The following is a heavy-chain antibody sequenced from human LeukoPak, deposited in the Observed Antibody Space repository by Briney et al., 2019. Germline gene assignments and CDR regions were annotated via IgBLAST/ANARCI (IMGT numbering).Heavy chain of an antibody. CDR3: ARDLTHYYDSSGPKDAFDI. J-gene: IGHJ3*02. CDR1: GFTFSSYA. V-gene: IGHV3-23*01. CDR2: ISGSGGST. Sequence: GGSLRLSCAASGFTFSSYAMSWVRQAPGKGLEWVSAISGSGGSTYYADSVKGRFTISRDNSKNTLYLQMNSLRAEDMAVYYCARDLTHYYDSSGPKDAFDIWGQGTMVTVSS. D-gene: IGHD3-22*01.